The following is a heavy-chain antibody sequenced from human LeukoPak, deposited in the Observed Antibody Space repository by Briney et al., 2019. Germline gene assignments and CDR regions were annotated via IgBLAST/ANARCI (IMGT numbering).Heavy chain of an antibody. CDR1: GYTFTSYG. Sequence: ASVKVSCKASGYTFTSYGISWVRQAPGQGLEWMGWISAYNGNTNYAQKLQGRVTMTTDTSTSTAYMELRSLRSDDTAVYYCARRGFYCSGGSCYTGPGAFDIWGQGTMVTVSS. D-gene: IGHD2-15*01. V-gene: IGHV1-18*01. CDR2: ISAYNGNT. J-gene: IGHJ3*02. CDR3: ARRGFYCSGGSCYTGPGAFDI.